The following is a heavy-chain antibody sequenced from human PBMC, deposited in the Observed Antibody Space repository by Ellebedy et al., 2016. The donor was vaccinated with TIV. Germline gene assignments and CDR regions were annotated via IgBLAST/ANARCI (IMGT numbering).Heavy chain of an antibody. Sequence: GESLKISCAASGFTFSSYAMHWVRQAPGKGLEWVAVISYDGSNKYYADSVKGRFTISRDNAKNSLYLQMNSLRAEDMALYYCAKDVGRGSSWYNAFPHAYYFDYWGQGTLVTVSS. CDR1: GFTFSSYA. CDR2: ISYDGSNK. CDR3: AKDVGRGSSWYNAFPHAYYFDY. D-gene: IGHD6-13*01. V-gene: IGHV3-30*01. J-gene: IGHJ4*02.